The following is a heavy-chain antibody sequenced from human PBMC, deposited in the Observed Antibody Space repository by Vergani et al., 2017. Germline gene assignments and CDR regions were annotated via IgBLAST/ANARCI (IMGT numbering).Heavy chain of an antibody. D-gene: IGHD2-15*01. V-gene: IGHV3-23*01. Sequence: EVQLLESGGGLVQPGGSLRLSCAASGSPFSSYAMSWAGQAPGKGLEWVSAISGSGGRTYDADSVKGGFTISRDNSKNTLYLQMNSLRAEDTAVYYCAKDVVVVVAATKYDYYYYMDVWGKGTTVTVSS. CDR2: ISGSGGRT. CDR3: AKDVVVVVAATKYDYYYYMDV. J-gene: IGHJ6*03. CDR1: GSPFSSYA.